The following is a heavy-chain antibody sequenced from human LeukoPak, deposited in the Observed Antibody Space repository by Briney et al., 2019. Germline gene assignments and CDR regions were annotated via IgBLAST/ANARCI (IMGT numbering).Heavy chain of an antibody. V-gene: IGHV3-21*01. Sequence: PGGSLRLSCAASGFTFSTYTMNWVRQAPGKGLEWVSSISRSSDYIYHADSVRGRFTISRDNAKDSLYLQMDSLRAEDTAMYYCARGAYSGSYRLYDYWGQGTLVTVSS. D-gene: IGHD1-26*01. CDR2: ISRSSDYI. J-gene: IGHJ4*02. CDR1: GFTFSTYT. CDR3: ARGAYSGSYRLYDY.